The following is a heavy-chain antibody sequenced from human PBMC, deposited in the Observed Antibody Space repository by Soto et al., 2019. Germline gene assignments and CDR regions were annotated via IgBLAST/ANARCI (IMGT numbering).Heavy chain of an antibody. Sequence: QVQLVESGGGVVQPGRSLRLSCAASGFTFSSYGMHWVRQAPGKGLEWVAVISYDGSNKYYADSVKGRFTISRDNSKNTLYLKMNSLRAEDTAVYYCAKGDSSGWRYYGMDVWGQGTTVTVSS. J-gene: IGHJ6*02. CDR3: AKGDSSGWRYYGMDV. CDR2: ISYDGSNK. V-gene: IGHV3-30*18. CDR1: GFTFSSYG. D-gene: IGHD6-19*01.